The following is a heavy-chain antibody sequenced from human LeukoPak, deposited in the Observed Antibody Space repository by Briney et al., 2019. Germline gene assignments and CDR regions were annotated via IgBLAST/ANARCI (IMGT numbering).Heavy chain of an antibody. J-gene: IGHJ2*01. CDR3: ARQRSYNWYFDL. V-gene: IGHV4-61*01. CDR1: GGSLSSDTYY. Sequence: SETLTLTCTVSGGSLSSDTYYWSWIRQPPGTGLEWIGYDYYNGNTNQNPSLKSRLTLSVDTSKNQFSLKLSSVTAADTAVYYRARQRSYNWYFDLWGRGTLVTVSS. CDR2: DYYNGNT. D-gene: IGHD3-10*01.